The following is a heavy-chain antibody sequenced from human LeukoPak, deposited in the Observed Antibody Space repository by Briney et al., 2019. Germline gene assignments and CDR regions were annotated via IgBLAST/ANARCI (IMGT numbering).Heavy chain of an antibody. CDR2: ISSSGSTI. CDR3: ARDLYRIVVVPHYFDY. Sequence: GGPLRLSCAASGFTFSSYEMNWVRQAPGKGLEWVSYISSSGSTIYYADSVKGRFTISRDNAKNSLYLQMNSLRAEDTAVYYCARDLYRIVVVPHYFDYWGQGTLVTVSS. CDR1: GFTFSSYE. J-gene: IGHJ4*02. V-gene: IGHV3-48*03. D-gene: IGHD3-22*01.